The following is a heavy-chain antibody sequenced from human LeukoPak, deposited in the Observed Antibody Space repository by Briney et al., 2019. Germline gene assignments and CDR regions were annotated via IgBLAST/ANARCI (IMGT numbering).Heavy chain of an antibody. CDR3: ARDYADSSGWYKLDY. J-gene: IGHJ4*02. CDR1: GFTFSSYA. CDR2: ISYDGSNK. Sequence: GRSLRLSCAVSGFTFSSYAMHWVRQAPGKGLEWVAVISYDGSNKYYADSVKGRFTISRDNSKNTLYLQMNSLRAEDTAVYYCARDYADSSGWYKLDYWGQGTLVTVSS. V-gene: IGHV3-30*04. D-gene: IGHD6-19*01.